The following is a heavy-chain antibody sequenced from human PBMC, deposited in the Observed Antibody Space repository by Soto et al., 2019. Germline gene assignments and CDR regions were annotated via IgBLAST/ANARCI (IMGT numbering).Heavy chain of an antibody. CDR3: ARDRSTDFGLDV. D-gene: IGHD3-3*01. Sequence: VQLLESGGDLVQPGGSLRLSCVASGFTFSDYVMSWVRQVPGKGLEWVSSISDGGERTDYRDSVRGGFTISRDNARFTLHLQMNSLRVDDTAIYFCARDRSTDFGLDVWGQGTTVTVSS. CDR2: ISDGGERT. J-gene: IGHJ6*02. CDR1: GFTFSDYV. V-gene: IGHV3-23*01.